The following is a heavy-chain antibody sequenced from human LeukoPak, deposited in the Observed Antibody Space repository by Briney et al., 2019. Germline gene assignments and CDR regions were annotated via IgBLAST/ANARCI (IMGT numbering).Heavy chain of an antibody. D-gene: IGHD3-10*01. V-gene: IGHV4-39*01. CDR1: GGSLSSSSYY. J-gene: IGHJ5*02. Sequence: SETLSLTCTVSGGSLSSSSYYWGWIRQPPGKGLEWIGSIYYSGSTYYNASLQSRVTISVDTSKDPFSMTLSCVTAADTAVYYCARLRNSGSYYNVFFAWFDPWGQGTLVTVSS. CDR3: ARLRNSGSYYNVFFAWFDP. CDR2: IYYSGST.